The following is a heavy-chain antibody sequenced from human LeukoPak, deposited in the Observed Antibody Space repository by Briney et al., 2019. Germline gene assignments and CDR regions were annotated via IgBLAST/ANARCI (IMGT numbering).Heavy chain of an antibody. CDR1: GGSISSYY. V-gene: IGHV4-4*07. CDR3: ARGFEWFGIIYYFDY. D-gene: IGHD3-10*01. Sequence: PSETLSLTCTVSGGSISSYYWSWIRQPAGKGLEWIGRIYISGSTNYNPSLKSRVTMSVDTSKNQFSLKLSSVTASDTAVYYCARGFEWFGIIYYFDYWGQGTLVTVSS. J-gene: IGHJ4*02. CDR2: IYISGST.